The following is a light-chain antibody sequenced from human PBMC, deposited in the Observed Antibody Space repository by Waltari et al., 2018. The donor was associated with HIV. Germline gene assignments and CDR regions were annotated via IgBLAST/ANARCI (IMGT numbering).Light chain of an antibody. V-gene: IGLV2-11*01. CDR3: CSFVGSYSYV. CDR2: DVT. CDR1: SGALDGSSF. J-gene: IGLJ1*01. Sequence: QSALTQPRSVSGSPGQSVTLSCTGSSGALDGSSFVSWYPQHPGEAPKVVIYDVTKRPSGVPDRFSGSRSGNTASLTISGLQAEDEADYCCCSFVGSYSYVFGTGTKVTVL.